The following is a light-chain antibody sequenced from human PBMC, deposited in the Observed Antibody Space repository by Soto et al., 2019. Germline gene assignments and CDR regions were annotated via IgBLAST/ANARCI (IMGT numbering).Light chain of an antibody. CDR1: QSVISSY. V-gene: IGKV3-20*01. Sequence: EIVLTQSPGALSLSPGERATLSCGASQSVISSYLAWYQQKPGQAHRLLIYGASTRATSIQDRFSGSGSGTDFTLTISRLETEDFAVYYCQQYGSSPRTFGQGTKVEIK. CDR3: QQYGSSPRT. J-gene: IGKJ1*01. CDR2: GAS.